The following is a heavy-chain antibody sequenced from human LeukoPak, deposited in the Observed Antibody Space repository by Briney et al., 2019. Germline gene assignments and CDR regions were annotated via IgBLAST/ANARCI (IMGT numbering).Heavy chain of an antibody. V-gene: IGHV4-39*01. CDR3: ARHYYDSSGYRRDYYFDY. J-gene: IGHJ4*02. CDR1: GGSLSSTSDS. CDR2: VRYSGTT. Sequence: PSETLSLTCTVSGGSLSSTSDSWGWIRQPPGKGLEWIGSVRYSGTTYYSPSLKSRLTMSVDTSRNQFSLKLSSVTATDTAVYFCARHYYDSSGYRRDYYFDYWGQGTLVTVSS. D-gene: IGHD3-22*01.